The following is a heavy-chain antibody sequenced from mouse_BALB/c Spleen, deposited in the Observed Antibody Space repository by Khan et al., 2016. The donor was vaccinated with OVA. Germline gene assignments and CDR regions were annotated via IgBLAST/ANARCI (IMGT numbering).Heavy chain of an antibody. Sequence: VQLQESGTELARPGASVKLSCKASGYTFTSYWMQWVKQRPGQGLEWIGAIYPGDGNTGYTQKFKGKATLTADKSSSTAYMQLSSLASEDSAVYFCVRGGITTGYFDYWGQGTTLTVSS. CDR1: GYTFTSYW. D-gene: IGHD1-1*01. CDR2: IYPGDGNT. J-gene: IGHJ2*01. V-gene: IGHV1-87*01. CDR3: VRGGITTGYFDY.